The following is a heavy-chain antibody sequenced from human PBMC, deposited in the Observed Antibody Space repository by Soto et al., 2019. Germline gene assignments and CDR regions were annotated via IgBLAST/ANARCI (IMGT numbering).Heavy chain of an antibody. V-gene: IGHV4-59*02. CDR3: ARVVRTDYYSSSWYDGMDV. J-gene: IGHJ6*02. Sequence: SETLSLTCSFSGDSVTSHYLTWIRQSPEKGLEWIGYMHYTGFSHYNPSLKSRLTISVDRSKNQFTLQLTSVTAADTAVYYCARVVRTDYYSSSWYDGMDVWGQGTTVTVSS. CDR2: MHYTGFS. D-gene: IGHD6-13*01. CDR1: GDSVTSHY.